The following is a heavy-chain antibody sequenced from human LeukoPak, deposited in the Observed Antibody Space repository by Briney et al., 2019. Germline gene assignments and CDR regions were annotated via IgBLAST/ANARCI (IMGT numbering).Heavy chain of an antibody. CDR1: GFIFDTSA. J-gene: IGHJ4*02. Sequence: GGSLRLSCGASGFIFDTSAMHWVRQAPGKGLEWVAVISYHGKNKYYAESVRGRFTISRDNAKNTLFLLMSSLRAEDTAVYYCARIPGSSGSQYDYWGQGTLVTVSS. CDR2: ISYHGKNK. V-gene: IGHV3-30*04. D-gene: IGHD3-10*01. CDR3: ARIPGSSGSQYDY.